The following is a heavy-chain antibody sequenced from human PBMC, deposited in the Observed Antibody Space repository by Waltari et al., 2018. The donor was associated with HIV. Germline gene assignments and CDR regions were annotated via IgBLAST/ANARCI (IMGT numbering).Heavy chain of an antibody. Sequence: EVPLVESGGGLVKPGGSLTLSCAASGFPFSRYSMNWVRQAPGKGLEWVSSISSSSIYISYADSVKGRFTISRDNAKNSLYLQMNSLRAEDTAVYYCARQDSSGGNYYYGMDVWGQGTTVTVSS. CDR1: GFPFSRYS. J-gene: IGHJ6*02. CDR3: ARQDSSGGNYYYGMDV. CDR2: ISSSSIYI. D-gene: IGHD3-22*01. V-gene: IGHV3-21*01.